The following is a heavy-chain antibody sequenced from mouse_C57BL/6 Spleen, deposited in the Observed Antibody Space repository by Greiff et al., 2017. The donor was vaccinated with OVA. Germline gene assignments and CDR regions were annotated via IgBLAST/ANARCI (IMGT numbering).Heavy chain of an antibody. J-gene: IGHJ2*01. V-gene: IGHV5-9*01. Sequence: EVQRVESGGGLVKPGGSLKLFCAASGFTFSSYTMSWVRQTPEKRLEWVATLSGGGGNTYYPDSVKGRVTISRDNAKNTLYRQMSSLRSEDTALYYCARHLLGFDYWGKGTTLTVSS. CDR2: LSGGGGNT. CDR1: GFTFSSYT. D-gene: IGHD4-1*01. CDR3: ARHLLGFDY.